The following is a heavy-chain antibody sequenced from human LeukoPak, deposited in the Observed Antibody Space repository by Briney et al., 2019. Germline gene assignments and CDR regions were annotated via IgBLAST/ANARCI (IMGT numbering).Heavy chain of an antibody. V-gene: IGHV1-69*04. Sequence: SVKVSCKASGGTFSGYAISWVRQAPGQGLEWMGRIIPIFGIANYAQKFQGIVTITADKSTSTAYMELSSLRSEDTAVYYCARSDSGWYAPGAWFDYWGQGTLVTVSS. CDR3: ARSDSGWYAPGAWFDY. D-gene: IGHD6-19*01. CDR1: GGTFSGYA. CDR2: IIPIFGIA. J-gene: IGHJ4*02.